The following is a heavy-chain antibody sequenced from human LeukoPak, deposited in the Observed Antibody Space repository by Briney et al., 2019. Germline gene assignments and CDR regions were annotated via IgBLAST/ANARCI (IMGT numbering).Heavy chain of an antibody. CDR3: ARQHRAFDY. J-gene: IGHJ4*02. D-gene: IGHD5-24*01. V-gene: IGHV5-51*01. CDR2: IYTGDSDT. CDR1: GYIFNNYW. Sequence: GASLQIYCHGSGYIFNNYWIGRVRAVPGKGLEWMGIIYTGDSDTRYSPSFQGQVTISADKSISTAYLQWSSVKASDTAMYYCARQHRAFDYWGQGTLVTVSS.